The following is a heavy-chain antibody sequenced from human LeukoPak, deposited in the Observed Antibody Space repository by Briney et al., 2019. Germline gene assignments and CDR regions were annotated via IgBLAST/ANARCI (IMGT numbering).Heavy chain of an antibody. Sequence: ASVKVSCKASGYTFTNYGITWVRQAPGQGLEWMGWVSAHNANTTYALKFQGRVTMTKDASTSTAYMELRSLRSDDTAVYFCARDYYDSSGRLDYWGQGTLVIVSS. J-gene: IGHJ4*02. CDR2: VSAHNANT. CDR3: ARDYYDSSGRLDY. D-gene: IGHD3-22*01. CDR1: GYTFTNYG. V-gene: IGHV1-18*01.